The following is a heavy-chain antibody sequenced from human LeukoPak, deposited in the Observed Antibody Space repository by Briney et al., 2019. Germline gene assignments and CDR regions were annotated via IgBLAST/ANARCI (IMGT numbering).Heavy chain of an antibody. Sequence: KPSETLSLTCAVYGGSFSGYYWSWIRQPPGKGLEWIGEINHSGSTNYSPSLKSRVTISVDASKNQLSLRLSSVTAADTAVYYCARVEDCSGGSCYSPFDYWGQGTLVTVSS. CDR3: ARVEDCSGGSCYSPFDY. D-gene: IGHD2-15*01. CDR2: INHSGST. V-gene: IGHV4-34*01. CDR1: GGSFSGYY. J-gene: IGHJ4*02.